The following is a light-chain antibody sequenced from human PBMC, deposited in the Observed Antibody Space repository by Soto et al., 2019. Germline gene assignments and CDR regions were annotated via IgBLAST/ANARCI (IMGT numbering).Light chain of an antibody. Sequence: QSALTQPASVSGSPGQSITISCTGTSSDVGGYNYVSWYQQHPGKAPKLMIYEVTNRPSGVSNRFSGSKSGNTASLTISGLQTEDEADYYCSSYTSSNTLTAFGGGTKLTVL. V-gene: IGLV2-14*01. J-gene: IGLJ2*01. CDR2: EVT. CDR3: SSYTSSNTLTA. CDR1: SSDVGGYNY.